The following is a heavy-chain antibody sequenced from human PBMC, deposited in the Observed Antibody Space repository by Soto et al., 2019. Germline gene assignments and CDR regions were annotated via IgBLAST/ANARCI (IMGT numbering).Heavy chain of an antibody. D-gene: IGHD2-2*01. V-gene: IGHV3-23*01. CDR3: ARDCSSSSCSVWHY. CDR2: ITGSVDKT. CDR1: GFSLSNYA. Sequence: EVQLLESGGDLVQPGGSLRLSCAASGFSLSNYAMTWVRQAPGKGLEWVSGITGSVDKTYYADSVKGRFIISRDNSKNTFYLQMNSLRAEDTALYYCARDCSSSSCSVWHYWGQGTLVTVSS. J-gene: IGHJ4*02.